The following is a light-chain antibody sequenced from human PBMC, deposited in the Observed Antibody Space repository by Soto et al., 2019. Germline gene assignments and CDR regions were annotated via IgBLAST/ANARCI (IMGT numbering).Light chain of an antibody. CDR1: LTVTNNY. CDR2: DAS. J-gene: IGKJ1*01. Sequence: EIVLTHSPDTLSLSPGERATLSCRASLTVTNNYLAWYQQKAGQAPRLVIYDASTRATGIPDRFSASGSGTDFTLTISGLEPEDFAVYFCQQYASAPLTLGQGTKVEVK. V-gene: IGKV3-20*01. CDR3: QQYASAPLT.